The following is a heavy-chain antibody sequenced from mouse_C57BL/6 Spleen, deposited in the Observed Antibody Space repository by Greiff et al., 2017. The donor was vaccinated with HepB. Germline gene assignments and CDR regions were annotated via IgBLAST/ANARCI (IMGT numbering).Heavy chain of an antibody. D-gene: IGHD1-1*01. CDR1: GYTFTGYW. CDR2: ILPGSGST. V-gene: IGHV1-9*01. Sequence: VQLQQSGAELMKPGASVKLSCKATGYTFTGYWIEWVKQRPGHGLEWIGEILPGSGSTNYNEKFKGKATFTADTSSNTAYMQLSSLTTEDSAIYYCARDGFVYYYGSSYGYAMDYWGQGTSVTVSS. CDR3: ARDGFVYYYGSSYGYAMDY. J-gene: IGHJ4*01.